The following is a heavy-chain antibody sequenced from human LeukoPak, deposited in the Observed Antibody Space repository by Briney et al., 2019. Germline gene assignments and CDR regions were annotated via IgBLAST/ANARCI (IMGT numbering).Heavy chain of an antibody. CDR2: ISSSSSYI. V-gene: IGHV3-21*01. D-gene: IGHD1-26*01. CDR3: ARSGSGIVGATRVSYYYMDV. Sequence: GGSLRLSCAASEFPFGTSGMNWVRQAPGKGLEWVSSISSSSSYIYYADSVKGRFTISRGNAKNSLYLQMNSLRAEDTAVYYCARSGSGIVGATRVSYYYMDVWGKGTTVTVSS. J-gene: IGHJ6*03. CDR1: EFPFGTSG.